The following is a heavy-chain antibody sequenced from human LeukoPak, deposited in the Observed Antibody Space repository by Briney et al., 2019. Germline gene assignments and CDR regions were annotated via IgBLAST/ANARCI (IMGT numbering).Heavy chain of an antibody. Sequence: PGGSLRLSCATSGFTFSRHDMHWVRHATGKGLEWVSAIDTVGGTYYPGSLKGRFTISRDNSKNTLYLQMNSLRAEDTAVYYCAKDAGSYWRFDYWGQGTLVTVSS. D-gene: IGHD1-26*01. CDR1: GFTFSRHD. CDR3: AKDAGSYWRFDY. CDR2: IDTVGGT. V-gene: IGHV3-13*01. J-gene: IGHJ4*02.